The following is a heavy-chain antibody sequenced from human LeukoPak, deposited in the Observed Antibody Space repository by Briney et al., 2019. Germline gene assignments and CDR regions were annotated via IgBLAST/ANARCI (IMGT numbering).Heavy chain of an antibody. V-gene: IGHV1-2*02. CDR3: AGTGYSSSWYVLGRYYYYMDV. Sequence: ASVKVSCKASGYTFTGCYMHWVRQAPGQGLEWMGWINPNSGGTNYAQKFQGRVTMTRDTSISTAYMELSRLRSDDTAVYYCAGTGYSSSWYVLGRYYYYMDVWGKGTTVTVSS. J-gene: IGHJ6*03. CDR1: GYTFTGCY. CDR2: INPNSGGT. D-gene: IGHD6-13*01.